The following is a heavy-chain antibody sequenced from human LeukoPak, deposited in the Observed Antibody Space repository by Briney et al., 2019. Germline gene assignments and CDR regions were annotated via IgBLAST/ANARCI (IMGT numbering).Heavy chain of an antibody. V-gene: IGHV3-7*03. J-gene: IGHJ4*02. CDR2: IRQDGDTK. CDR1: GFIFSKSW. Sequence: GGSLRLSCAASGFIFSKSWMYWVRQAPGKGLEWVANIRQDGDTKYYVDSVKGRFTISRDNAMNSLYLQMNSLRAEDTAIYYCARSLPYGTTWYGRSDFWGQGTLVTVSS. D-gene: IGHD6-13*01. CDR3: ARSLPYGTTWYGRSDF.